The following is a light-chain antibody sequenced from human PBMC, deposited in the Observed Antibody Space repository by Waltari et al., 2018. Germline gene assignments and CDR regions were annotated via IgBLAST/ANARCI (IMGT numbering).Light chain of an antibody. CDR2: QVA. CDR1: PSLLSSDGHTY. J-gene: IGKJ4*01. Sequence: DVALTQTPLHLPVTPGQSAPISYRSSPSLLSSDGHTYVSWFHQRPGQSPRRLFYQVAFRDAGVPDRITSSGSDTDFSLEISRVEAEDVGHYYCMQGTHWPPLTFGGGTKVEI. V-gene: IGKV2-30*01. CDR3: MQGTHWPPLT.